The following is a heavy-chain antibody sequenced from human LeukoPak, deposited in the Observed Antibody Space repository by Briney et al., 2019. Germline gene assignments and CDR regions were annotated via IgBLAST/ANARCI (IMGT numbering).Heavy chain of an antibody. CDR2: IIPIFGTA. CDR3: ARAELGYCSSTSCYAFDY. J-gene: IGHJ4*02. D-gene: IGHD2-2*01. Sequence: SVKVSCKASGGTFSSYAISWVRQAPGQGLERMGGIIPIFGTANYAQKFQGRVTITADKSTSTAYMELSSLRSEDMAVYYCARAELGYCSSTSCYAFDYWGQGTLVTVSS. CDR1: GGTFSSYA. V-gene: IGHV1-69*06.